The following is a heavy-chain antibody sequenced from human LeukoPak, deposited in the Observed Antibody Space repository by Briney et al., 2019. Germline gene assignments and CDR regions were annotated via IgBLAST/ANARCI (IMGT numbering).Heavy chain of an antibody. CDR3: AREPSYSSSLDY. D-gene: IGHD6-6*01. Sequence: GGSLRLSCAASGFTFSNYFMSWVRQAPGKGLEWVSGISGSGDSTYYADSVKGRFTISRDNSKNTLYLQMNSLRAEDTAVYYCAREPSYSSSLDYWGQGTLVTVSS. J-gene: IGHJ4*02. CDR2: ISGSGDST. V-gene: IGHV3-23*01. CDR1: GFTFSNYF.